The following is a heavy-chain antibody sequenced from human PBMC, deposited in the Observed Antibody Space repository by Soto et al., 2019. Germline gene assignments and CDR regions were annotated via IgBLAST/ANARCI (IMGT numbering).Heavy chain of an antibody. CDR1: GFTFSSYS. V-gene: IGHV3-48*01. Sequence: EVQLVESGGGLVQPGGSLRLSCAASGFTFSSYSMNWVRQAPGKGLEWVSYISSSSSTIYYADSVKGRFTISRDNAKNSLYLQMTSLRADYTAVYYCARENYCTNGVCYSPAYFDYWGQGTLVTVSS. D-gene: IGHD2-8*01. CDR3: ARENYCTNGVCYSPAYFDY. J-gene: IGHJ4*02. CDR2: ISSSSSTI.